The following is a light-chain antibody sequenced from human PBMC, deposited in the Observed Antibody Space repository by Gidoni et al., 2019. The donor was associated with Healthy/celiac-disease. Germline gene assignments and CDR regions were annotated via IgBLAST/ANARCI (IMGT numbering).Light chain of an antibody. V-gene: IGKV1-39*01. CDR3: QQSYSTPSST. CDR2: AAS. J-gene: IGKJ1*01. CDR1: QSISGF. Sequence: DIQMTQSPSSLSASVGDRVTITCRASQSISGFLNWYQQKPGKAPTLLIYAASSLYGGVPSRFSGSGSGTEFTLTISSLQPEDFATYYCQQSYSTPSSTFGQGTKVEI.